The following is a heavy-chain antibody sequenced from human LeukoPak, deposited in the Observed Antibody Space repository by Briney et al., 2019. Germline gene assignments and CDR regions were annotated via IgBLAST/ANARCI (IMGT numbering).Heavy chain of an antibody. V-gene: IGHV4-61*02. CDR1: GGSISSGSYY. Sequence: SETLSLTCTVSGGSISSGSYYWSWIRQPAGKGLEWIGRIYTSGSTNYNPSLKSRVTISVDTSKNQFSLKLSSVTAADTAVYYCARASGGSGSYYNVGWGQGTLVIVSS. CDR2: IYTSGST. J-gene: IGHJ4*02. D-gene: IGHD3-10*01. CDR3: ARASGGSGSYYNVG.